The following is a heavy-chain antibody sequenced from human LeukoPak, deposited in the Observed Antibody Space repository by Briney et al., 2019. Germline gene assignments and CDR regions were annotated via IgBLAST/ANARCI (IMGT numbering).Heavy chain of an antibody. CDR3: ARDLSDYYGSGSYRPIDAFDI. CDR1: GGSFSGYY. D-gene: IGHD3-10*01. Sequence: SETLSLTCAVYGGSFSGYYWSWIRQPPGKGLEWIGEINHSGSPNYSPSLKSRVTISIDTSKNQFSLKLSPVTAADTAVYYCARDLSDYYGSGSYRPIDAFDIWGQGTMVTVSS. J-gene: IGHJ3*02. CDR2: INHSGSP. V-gene: IGHV4-34*01.